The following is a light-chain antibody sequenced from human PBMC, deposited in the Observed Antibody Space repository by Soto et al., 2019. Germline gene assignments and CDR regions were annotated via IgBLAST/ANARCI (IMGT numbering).Light chain of an antibody. Sequence: EIVLTHSPATLSLFPGARSTLSCRASQSLSSYLAWYQHKPGQAPRLLIYDASKRATGLPARFSGSGSGTDFTLTISSLEPEDFAVYYCQQRNDWPITFGQGTRLEIK. V-gene: IGKV3-11*01. CDR1: QSLSSY. CDR2: DAS. CDR3: QQRNDWPIT. J-gene: IGKJ5*01.